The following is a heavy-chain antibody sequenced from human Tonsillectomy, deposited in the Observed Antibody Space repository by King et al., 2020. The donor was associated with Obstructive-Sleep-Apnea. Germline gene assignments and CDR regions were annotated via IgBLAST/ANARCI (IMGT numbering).Heavy chain of an antibody. D-gene: IGHD5-12*01. CDR2: VSHSGNH. J-gene: IGHJ5*02. CDR1: CYSVNSGYY. V-gene: IGHV4-38-2*02. CDR3: AREGYGP. Sequence: VQLQESGPGLVKPSETLSLTCTVSCYSVNSGYYWGCIRQPPGKGLEWIGSVSHSGNHYYNPSLKSRVTISVHTSQNQFSLRLFSVTAPDTAVYYCAREGYGPWGQGALVTVSS.